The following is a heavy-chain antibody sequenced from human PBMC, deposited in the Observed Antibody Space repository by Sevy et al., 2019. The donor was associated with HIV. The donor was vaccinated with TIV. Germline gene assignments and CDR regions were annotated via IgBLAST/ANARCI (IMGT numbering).Heavy chain of an antibody. V-gene: IGHV1-58*01. CDR3: AADLWGGSWYLGGYYYYGMDV. CDR1: GFTFTSSA. CDR2: IVVGSGNT. D-gene: IGHD6-13*01. J-gene: IGHJ6*02. Sequence: ASVKVSCKASGFTFTSSAVQWVRQARGQRLEWIGWIVVGSGNTNYAQKFQERVTITRDMSTSTAYMELSSLRSEDTAVYYCAADLWGGSWYLGGYYYYGMDVWGQGTTVTVSS.